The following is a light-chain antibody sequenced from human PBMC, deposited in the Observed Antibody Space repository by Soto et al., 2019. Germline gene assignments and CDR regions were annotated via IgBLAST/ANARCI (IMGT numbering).Light chain of an antibody. CDR3: QSYDSSLSGRGYV. Sequence: QSALTQPPSVYGAPGQRVTISCTGSSSNIGAGYDVHWYQQLPGTAPKLLIYGNSNRPSGVPDRFSGSKSGTSASLAITGLQAEDEADYYCQSYDSSLSGRGYVFGTGTKVTVL. V-gene: IGLV1-40*01. CDR2: GNS. J-gene: IGLJ1*01. CDR1: SSNIGAGYD.